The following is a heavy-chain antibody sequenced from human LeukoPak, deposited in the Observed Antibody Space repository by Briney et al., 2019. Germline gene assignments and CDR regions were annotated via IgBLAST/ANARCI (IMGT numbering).Heavy chain of an antibody. V-gene: IGHV1-69*06. Sequence: ASVKVSCKASGGTFSSYAIIWVRQAPGQGLEWMGRIIPIFGTANYAQKFQGRVTITADKSTSTAYMELSSLRSEDTAVYYCAREVSPYDYGGPYFNYWGQGTLVTVSS. CDR2: IIPIFGTA. CDR3: AREVSPYDYGGPYFNY. J-gene: IGHJ4*02. D-gene: IGHD4-23*01. CDR1: GGTFSSYA.